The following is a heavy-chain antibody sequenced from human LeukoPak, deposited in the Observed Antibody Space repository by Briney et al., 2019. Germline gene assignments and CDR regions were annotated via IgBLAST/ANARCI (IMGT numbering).Heavy chain of an antibody. CDR1: GFTFNKYW. Sequence: GGSVRLSCAASGFTFNKYWMSWVPQAPGKGLEGVANIKQDGSEKEFVDSLNGRFTISRDNAKNSLYMQMNSLRAEDTAVYYCARYWVMVATDYWGQGTLVTVSS. J-gene: IGHJ4*02. D-gene: IGHD5-12*01. CDR3: ARYWVMVATDY. CDR2: IKQDGSEK. V-gene: IGHV3-7*01.